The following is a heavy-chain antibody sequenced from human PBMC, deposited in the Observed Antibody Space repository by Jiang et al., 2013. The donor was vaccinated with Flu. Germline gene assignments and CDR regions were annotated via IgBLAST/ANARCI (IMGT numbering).Heavy chain of an antibody. CDR3: ARTILSWIQLVYFDY. CDR1: GFSLSANGVC. D-gene: IGHD5-18*01. CDR2: IDWDDDK. Sequence: KPTQTLTLTCTISGFSLSANGVCVSWIRQPPGKALEWLALIDWDDDKYYSTSLKTRLTISKDTSKNQVVLTMTNMDPVDTATYYCARTILSWIQLVYFDYWGQGTLVTVSS. V-gene: IGHV2-70*01. J-gene: IGHJ4*02.